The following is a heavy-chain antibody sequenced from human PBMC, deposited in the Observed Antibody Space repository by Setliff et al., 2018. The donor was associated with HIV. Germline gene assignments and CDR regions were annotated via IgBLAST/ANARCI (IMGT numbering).Heavy chain of an antibody. CDR1: VGSISNYY. Sequence: PSETLSLTCTVSVGSISNYYWSWIRQSPGKGLEWIGYISNTGNTKYNPSLKNRVTIAGDTSKNQFSLKLISVTAADTAVYYCARSVYGSGTYPLDIWGLGILVTVSS. V-gene: IGHV4-59*12. CDR3: ARSVYGSGTYPLDI. J-gene: IGHJ4*02. D-gene: IGHD3-10*01. CDR2: ISNTGNT.